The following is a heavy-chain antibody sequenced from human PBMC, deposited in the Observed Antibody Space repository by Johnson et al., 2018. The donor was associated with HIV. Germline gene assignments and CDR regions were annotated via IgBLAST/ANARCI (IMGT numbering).Heavy chain of an antibody. Sequence: VQLVESGGGLVQPGGSLRLSCAASGLTVSTNDINWVRQAPGKGLEWVAIIYSGDSTYYADSLEGRFTISRDNSKNTLYLQMDNLRVEDTAIYYCARQHSYDSSGQGGGLDVWGQGTMVTVSS. CDR1: GLTVSTND. CDR2: IYSGDST. V-gene: IGHV3-66*04. J-gene: IGHJ3*01. CDR3: ARQHSYDSSGQGGGLDV. D-gene: IGHD3-22*01.